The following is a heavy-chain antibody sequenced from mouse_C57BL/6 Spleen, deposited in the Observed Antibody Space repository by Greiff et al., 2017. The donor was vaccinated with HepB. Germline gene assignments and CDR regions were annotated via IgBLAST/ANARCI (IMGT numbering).Heavy chain of an antibody. CDR1: GYTFTSYW. D-gene: IGHD1-1*01. CDR2: IYPGSGST. Sequence: QVQLQQPGAELVKPGASVKMSCKASGYTFTSYWITWVKKRPGQGLEGIGDIYPGSGSTNYNEKFKSKATLTVDTSSSTAYMQLSSLTSEDSAVYYCARGSSLPYAMDYWGQGTSVTVSS. CDR3: ARGSSLPYAMDY. V-gene: IGHV1-55*01. J-gene: IGHJ4*01.